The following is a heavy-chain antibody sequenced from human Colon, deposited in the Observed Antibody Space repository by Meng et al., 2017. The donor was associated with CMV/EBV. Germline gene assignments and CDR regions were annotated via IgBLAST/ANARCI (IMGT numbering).Heavy chain of an antibody. Sequence: SETLSLTCTVSGGSMSSYYWSWIRQPPGKGLEWIGYIYFTGSTKYNSSLKSRVTISVDTSKNQFSLWLDPVIAADTAVYYCARTFDRSTGYSTSFDSWGQGTLVTVSS. CDR3: ARTFDRSTGYSTSFDS. D-gene: IGHD3-9*01. V-gene: IGHV4-59*01. J-gene: IGHJ4*02. CDR2: IYFTGST. CDR1: GGSMSSYY.